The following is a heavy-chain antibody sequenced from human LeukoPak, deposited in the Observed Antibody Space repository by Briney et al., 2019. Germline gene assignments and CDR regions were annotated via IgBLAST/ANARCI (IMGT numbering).Heavy chain of an antibody. CDR2: IYPGDSDT. J-gene: IGHJ4*02. D-gene: IGHD2-15*01. Sequence: GESLKISCNGSGYXFTTYWISWVRQVPGRALEWMGIIYPGDSDTRYSPSFEGQVTFSADKSINTAYLQWSSLKASDTAIYYCARVVNLSFDYWGQGTLVTASS. CDR1: GYXFTTYW. CDR3: ARVVNLSFDY. V-gene: IGHV5-51*01.